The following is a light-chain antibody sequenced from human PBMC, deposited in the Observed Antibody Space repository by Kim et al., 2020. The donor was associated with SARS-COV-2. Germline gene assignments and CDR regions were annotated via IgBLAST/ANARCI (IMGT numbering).Light chain of an antibody. J-gene: IGLJ7*01. Sequence: SVAPGQTASITCSGDKLGDKYACWYQQKPGQSPVLVIYQDSKRPSGIPERFSGSNSGNTATLTISGTQAMYEADYYCQAWDSSTGVFGGGTQLTVL. CDR1: KLGDKY. V-gene: IGLV3-1*01. CDR2: QDS. CDR3: QAWDSSTGV.